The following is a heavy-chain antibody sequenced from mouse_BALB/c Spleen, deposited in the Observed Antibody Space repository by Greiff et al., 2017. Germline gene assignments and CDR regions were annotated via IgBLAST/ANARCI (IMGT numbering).Heavy chain of an antibody. J-gene: IGHJ4*01. CDR2: INPSNGGT. V-gene: IGHV1S81*02. Sequence: QVQLKESGAELVKPGASVKLSCKASGYTFTSYYMYWVKQRPGQGLEWIGEINPSNGGTNFNEKFKSKATLTVDKSSSTAYMQLSSLTSEDSAVYYCTRYDGYPWGQGTSVTVSS. CDR1: GYTFTSYY. CDR3: TRYDGYP. D-gene: IGHD2-3*01.